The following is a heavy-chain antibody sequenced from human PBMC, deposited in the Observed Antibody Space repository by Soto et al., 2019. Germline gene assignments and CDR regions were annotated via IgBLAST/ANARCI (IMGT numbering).Heavy chain of an antibody. J-gene: IGHJ6*02. CDR1: GVSISNSSYY. CDR2: INHSGST. D-gene: IGHD3-10*01. CDR3: ARGGGKLLWFGELHYYYGMDV. V-gene: IGHV4-39*07. Sequence: PSETLSLTCTVSGVSISNSSYYWGWIRQPPGKGLEWIGEINHSGSTNYNPSLKSRVTISVDTSKNQFSLKLSSVTAADTAVYYCARGGGKLLWFGELHYYYGMDVWGQGTTVTVSS.